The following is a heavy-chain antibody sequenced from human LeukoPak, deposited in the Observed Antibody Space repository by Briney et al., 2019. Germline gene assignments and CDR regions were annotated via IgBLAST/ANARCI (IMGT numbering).Heavy chain of an antibody. Sequence: GGSLRLSCAASGFTFRSYGMHWVRQAPGKGLEWVAVIWYDGSNKYYADSVKGRFTISRDNSKSTLYLQVNSLRAEDTAVYYCARDANYGSGSADYWGQGVLVTVSS. CDR2: IWYDGSNK. CDR3: ARDANYGSGSADY. CDR1: GFTFRSYG. V-gene: IGHV3-33*01. J-gene: IGHJ4*02. D-gene: IGHD3-10*01.